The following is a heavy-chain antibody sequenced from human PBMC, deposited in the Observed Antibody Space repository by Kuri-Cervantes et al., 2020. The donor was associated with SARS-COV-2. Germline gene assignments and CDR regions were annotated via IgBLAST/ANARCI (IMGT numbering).Heavy chain of an antibody. CDR2: FDPEDGET. V-gene: IGHV1-24*01. CDR3: ATLCRSCVIVGATRSPYWFDP. D-gene: IGHD1-26*01. J-gene: IGHJ5*02. Sequence: ASVKVSCKVSGYTLTELSMHWVRQAPGKGLEWMGGFDPEDGETIYAQKFQGRVTMTEDTSTDTAYTELSSLRSEDTAVYYCATLCRSCVIVGATRSPYWFDPWGQGTLVTVSS. CDR1: GYTLTELS.